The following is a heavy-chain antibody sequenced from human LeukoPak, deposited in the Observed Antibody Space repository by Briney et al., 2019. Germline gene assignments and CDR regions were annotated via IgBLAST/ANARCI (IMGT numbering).Heavy chain of an antibody. CDR3: ATKLPDASSYFDF. Sequence: PGGSLRLSCVASGLTLSNYDTTWVRPAPGKGLEYVSSIGSGGYRFYGGSVKGRFSISRDNSQNTVYLQMNSLRGEDTAIYFCATKLPDASSYFDFWGQGILVTVSS. D-gene: IGHD6-6*01. J-gene: IGHJ4*02. CDR2: IGSGGYR. V-gene: IGHV3-23*01. CDR1: GLTLSNYD.